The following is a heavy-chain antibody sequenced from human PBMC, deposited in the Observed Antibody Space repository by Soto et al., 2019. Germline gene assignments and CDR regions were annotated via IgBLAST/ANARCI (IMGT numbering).Heavy chain of an antibody. CDR1: GGSIRSDGYY. CDR2: MNYRGST. Sequence: QVQLQESGPGLLKPSQTLSLTCTVSGGSIRSDGYYWSWILQRPGKGLEWIGYMNYRGSTYYNPSLKTPLTISEDTSKNHFSLNLNSVTAADTAVYYCARDGLSGGDAFDIWGQGTMVVVSS. CDR3: ARDGLSGGDAFDI. V-gene: IGHV4-31*01. J-gene: IGHJ3*02. D-gene: IGHD3-10*01.